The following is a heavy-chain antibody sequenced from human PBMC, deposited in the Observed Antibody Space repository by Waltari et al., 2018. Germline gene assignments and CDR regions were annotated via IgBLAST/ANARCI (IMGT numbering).Heavy chain of an antibody. CDR3: ARDVGTMIVVVDAFDI. CDR2: ISSSSSYI. V-gene: IGHV3-21*01. D-gene: IGHD3-22*01. Sequence: EVQLVESGGGLVKPGGSLRLSCAASGFTFSSSSMNWVRQAPGKGLEWVSSISSSSSYIYYADSVKGRFTISRDNAKNSLYLQMNSLRAEDTAVYYCARDVGTMIVVVDAFDIWGQGTMVTVSS. CDR1: GFTFSSSS. J-gene: IGHJ3*02.